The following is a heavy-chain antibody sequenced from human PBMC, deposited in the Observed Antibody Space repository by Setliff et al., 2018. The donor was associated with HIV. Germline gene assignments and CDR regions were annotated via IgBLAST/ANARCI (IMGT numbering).Heavy chain of an antibody. CDR3: ARAGYGMATGLRH. D-gene: IGHD5-12*01. CDR2: INHSGST. CDR1: GGSISSSNYY. V-gene: IGHV4-39*07. Sequence: SETLSLTCSVSGGSISSSNYYWGWIRQPPGQGLEWIGEINHSGSTNYNPSLKSRVTISVDTSKNQFSLKLSSVTAADTAVYYCARAGYGMATGLRHWGQGTLVTVSS. J-gene: IGHJ1*01.